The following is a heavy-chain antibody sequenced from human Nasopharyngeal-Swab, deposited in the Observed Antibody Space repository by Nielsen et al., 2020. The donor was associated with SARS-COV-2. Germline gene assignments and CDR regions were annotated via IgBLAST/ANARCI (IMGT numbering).Heavy chain of an antibody. CDR1: GFTLGNYW. Sequence: GESLKISCAASGFTLGNYWMSWVRQAPGKGLEWVANINQDGSEKYYLDSVEGRFTISRDNPKNSLYLQMNSLRAEDTAVFYCVRLSIAKAGVGYWGQGTPVNVSS. CDR3: VRLSIAKAGVGY. V-gene: IGHV3-7*01. J-gene: IGHJ4*02. D-gene: IGHD6-13*01. CDR2: INQDGSEK.